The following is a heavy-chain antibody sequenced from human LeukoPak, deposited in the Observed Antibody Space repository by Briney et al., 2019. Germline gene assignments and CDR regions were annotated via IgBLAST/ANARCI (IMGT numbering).Heavy chain of an antibody. J-gene: IGHJ5*02. V-gene: IGHV3-69-1*02. D-gene: IGHD2-2*01. Sequence: GGSLRLSCAASGFTFSDSHMSWVRQVPGKGLEWVSSISGGNHIYYADSVKGRFTISRDNARNSLSLQMNALRAEDTAVYYCTREDCDNVRCYGASDAWGQGTLVTVSS. CDR1: GFTFSDSH. CDR3: TREDCDNVRCYGASDA. CDR2: ISGGNHI.